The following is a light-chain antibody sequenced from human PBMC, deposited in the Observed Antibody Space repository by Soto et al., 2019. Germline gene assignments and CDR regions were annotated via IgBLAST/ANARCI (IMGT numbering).Light chain of an antibody. CDR2: NAS. CDR3: QQYDTYTT. Sequence: DIQMTQSPSTLSASVGDRVTITCRASQGISSWLAWYQQKPGKAPKLLIYNASNLESGVPSRFSGSGSGTEFTLTINSLQPDDFAIYYCQQYDTYTTFSQGTKVEIK. V-gene: IGKV1-5*03. J-gene: IGKJ1*01. CDR1: QGISSW.